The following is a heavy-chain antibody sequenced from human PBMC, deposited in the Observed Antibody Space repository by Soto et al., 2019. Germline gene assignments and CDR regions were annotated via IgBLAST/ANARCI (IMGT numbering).Heavy chain of an antibody. D-gene: IGHD6-19*01. V-gene: IGHV1-2*04. CDR1: GFIFTGYY. J-gene: IGHJ6*02. Sequence: ASVKVSCKASGFIFTGYYMHWVRQAPGQGLEWMGWINPNSGGTNYAQKFQGWVTMTRDTSISTAYLELSRLRSDDTAVYYCARDRSKWGYSSGWYSDYYYYGMDVWGQGTTVTVSS. CDR3: ARDRSKWGYSSGWYSDYYYYGMDV. CDR2: INPNSGGT.